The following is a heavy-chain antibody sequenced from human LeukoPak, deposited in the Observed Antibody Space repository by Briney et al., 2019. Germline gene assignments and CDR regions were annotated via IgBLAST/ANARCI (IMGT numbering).Heavy chain of an antibody. V-gene: IGHV3-30*18. D-gene: IGHD1-1*01. CDR1: GFSFSTYG. CDR2: ISYDGTNE. CDR3: AKRRDDWRYYYYYYGMDV. J-gene: IGHJ6*02. Sequence: GGSLRLSCAASGFSFSTYGMHWVRQAPGKGLEWVAVISYDGTNEYYADSVKGRFIMSRDNSKNTLYLQMNSLRAEDTAVYYCAKRRDDWRYYYYYYGMDVWGQGTTVTVSS.